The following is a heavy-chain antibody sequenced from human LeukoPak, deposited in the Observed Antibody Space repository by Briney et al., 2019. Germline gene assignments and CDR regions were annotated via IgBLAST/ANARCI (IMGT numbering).Heavy chain of an antibody. CDR3: ARRQAVAAFDN. V-gene: IGHV4-4*02. J-gene: IGHJ4*02. D-gene: IGHD6-19*01. CDR2: IYHSGIT. CDR1: GGSINSSNW. Sequence: PSGTLSLTCGVSGGSINSSNWWSWVRQPPGKGLEWIGEIYHSGITNYNPSLKSRVTISLDTSKKQFSLKLSSVTAADTAVYYCARRQAVAAFDNWGQGTLVTVSS.